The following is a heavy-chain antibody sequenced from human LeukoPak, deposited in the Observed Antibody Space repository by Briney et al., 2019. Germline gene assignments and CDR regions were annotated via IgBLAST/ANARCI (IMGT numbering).Heavy chain of an antibody. Sequence: SETLSPTCTVSGGSISSYYWSWIRQPPGKGLEWIGYIYYSGSTNYNPSLKSRVTISVDTSKNQFSLKLSSVTAADTAVYYCASQTPNGDYDYWGQGTLVTVS. D-gene: IGHD4-17*01. V-gene: IGHV4-59*01. J-gene: IGHJ4*02. CDR2: IYYSGST. CDR1: GGSISSYY. CDR3: ASQTPNGDYDY.